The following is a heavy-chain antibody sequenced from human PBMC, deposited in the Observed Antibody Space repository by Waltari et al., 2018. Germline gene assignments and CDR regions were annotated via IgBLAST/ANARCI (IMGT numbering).Heavy chain of an antibody. CDR2: ISAYNGNT. CDR1: GYTFTSYG. D-gene: IGHD3-3*01. Sequence: GQSGAEVKKPGASVKVSCKASGYTFTSYGISLVRQAPGQGLEWMGWISAYNGNTNYAQKLQGRVTMTTDTSTSTAYMELRSLRSDDTAVYYCARDSNYDFWSGYYKKGKYFQHWGQGTLVTVSS. CDR3: ARDSNYDFWSGYYKKGKYFQH. V-gene: IGHV1-18*01. J-gene: IGHJ1*01.